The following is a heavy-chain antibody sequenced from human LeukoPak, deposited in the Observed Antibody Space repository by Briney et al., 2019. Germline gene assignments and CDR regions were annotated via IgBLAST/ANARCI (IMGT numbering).Heavy chain of an antibody. CDR1: GYTFTGYY. D-gene: IGHD1-26*01. V-gene: IGHV1-2*02. Sequence: ASVKVSCRASGYTFTGYYMHWVRQAPGQGLEWMGWINPNSGGTNYEQKFQGRVTMTRDTSISTAYMELSRLTSDDTAVYYCARRSGNYHLDDWGQGTLVTVSS. CDR3: ARRSGNYHLDD. CDR2: INPNSGGT. J-gene: IGHJ4*02.